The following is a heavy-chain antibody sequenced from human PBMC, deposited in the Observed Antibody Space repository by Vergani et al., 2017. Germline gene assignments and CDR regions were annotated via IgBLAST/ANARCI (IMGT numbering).Heavy chain of an antibody. D-gene: IGHD3-22*01. V-gene: IGHV4-39*07. CDR1: GGSIITSSYY. Sequence: QLQLQESGPGLVKPSETLSLTCTVSGGSIITSSYYWGWIRQPPGKGLEWIGSIFYSGSTDYNPSLKSRVTISVDTTKNQFCLRLSSVTAADTAVYYCARDPAPVINWYFDLWGRGTLVTVSS. CDR2: IFYSGST. J-gene: IGHJ2*01. CDR3: ARDPAPVINWYFDL.